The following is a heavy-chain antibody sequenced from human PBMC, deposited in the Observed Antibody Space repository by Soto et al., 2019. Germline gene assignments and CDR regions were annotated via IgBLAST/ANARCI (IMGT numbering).Heavy chain of an antibody. Sequence: SVKVSCKASGGTFSSIAINWVRQAPGQGLEWMGGIIPIFGPANYAQKFQGRVTITADESTSTAYMELSSLRSEDTAVYYCASGYSTGWSYGMDVWGQGTTVTVYS. CDR1: GGTFSSIA. J-gene: IGHJ6*02. V-gene: IGHV1-69*13. CDR2: IIPIFGPA. D-gene: IGHD6-19*01. CDR3: ASGYSTGWSYGMDV.